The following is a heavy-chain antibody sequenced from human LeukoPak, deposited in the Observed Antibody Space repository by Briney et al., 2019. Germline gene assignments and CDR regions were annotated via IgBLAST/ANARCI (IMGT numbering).Heavy chain of an antibody. J-gene: IGHJ3*02. D-gene: IGHD3-22*01. CDR2: ISSSSSYT. CDR1: GFTFTTYR. CDR3: ARREGFYDSDGYFEGDGFDI. V-gene: IGHV3-21*01. Sequence: GGSLRLSCAASGFTFTTYRMEWVRQAPGKGLEWGSSISSSSSYTYYADSVKGRFPIYRANAKNSLYLQMNSLRAEDTAVYYCARREGFYDSDGYFEGDGFDIWGQGTMVTVSS.